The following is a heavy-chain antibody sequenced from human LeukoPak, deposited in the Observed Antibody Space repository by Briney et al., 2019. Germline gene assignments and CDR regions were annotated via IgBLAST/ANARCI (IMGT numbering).Heavy chain of an antibody. J-gene: IGHJ4*02. V-gene: IGHV4-59*01. Sequence: PSETLSLTCTVSGGSISSYYWSWIRRPPGKGLEWIGYIYYSGSTNYNPSLKSRVTISVDTSKNQFSLKLSSVTAADTAVYYCARSANFWSGYPVDWGQGTLVTVYS. CDR1: GGSISSYY. CDR3: ARSANFWSGYPVD. CDR2: IYYSGST. D-gene: IGHD3-3*01.